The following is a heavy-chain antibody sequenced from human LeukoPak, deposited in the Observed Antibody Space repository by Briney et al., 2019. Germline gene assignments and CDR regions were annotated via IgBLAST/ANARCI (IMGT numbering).Heavy chain of an antibody. D-gene: IGHD3-22*01. J-gene: IGHJ4*02. CDR1: GGTFSSYA. Sequence: SVKVSCKASGGTFSSYAISWVRQAPGQGLEWMGWISAYNGNTNYAQKLQGRVTMTTDTSTSTAYMELRSLRSDDTAVYYCARARDYYDSSGYSNWGQGTLVTVSS. V-gene: IGHV1-18*01. CDR3: ARARDYYDSSGYSN. CDR2: ISAYNGNT.